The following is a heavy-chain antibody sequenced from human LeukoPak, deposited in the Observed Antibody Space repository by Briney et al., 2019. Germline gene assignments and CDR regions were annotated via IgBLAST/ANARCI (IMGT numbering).Heavy chain of an antibody. Sequence: GGSLRLSCAASGFTFSSYGMSWVRQAPGKGLEWVSSISSSSSYIYYADSVKGRFTISRDNAKNSLYLQMNSLRAEDTAVYYCARDRRIHSVVGSTRRDAFDIWGQGTMVTVSS. V-gene: IGHV3-21*01. CDR1: GFTFSSYG. D-gene: IGHD1-26*01. J-gene: IGHJ3*02. CDR2: ISSSSSYI. CDR3: ARDRRIHSVVGSTRRDAFDI.